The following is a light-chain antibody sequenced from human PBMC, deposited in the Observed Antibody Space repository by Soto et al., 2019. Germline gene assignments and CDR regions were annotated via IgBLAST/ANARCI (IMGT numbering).Light chain of an antibody. CDR1: TGTVTSGHY. Sequence: QTVVTQEPSLTVSPGGTVTLTCGSSTGTVTSGHYPYWFQQKPGQAPRTLIYDTSNKHSWTPARFSGSLLGGKAALTLSGAQHEDEAEYYCLLSYNAALVFGGGTQLTVL. CDR3: LLSYNAALV. J-gene: IGLJ3*02. CDR2: DTS. V-gene: IGLV7-46*01.